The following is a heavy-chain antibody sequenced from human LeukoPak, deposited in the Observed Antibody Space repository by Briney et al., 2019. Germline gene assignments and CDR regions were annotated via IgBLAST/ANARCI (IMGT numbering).Heavy chain of an antibody. J-gene: IGHJ4*02. CDR2: INHSGST. CDR1: GGSFSGYY. D-gene: IGHD6-19*01. Sequence: SSETLSLTCAVYGGSFSGYYWSWIRQPPGKGLEWIGEINHSGSTNYNPSLKSRVTISVDTSKNQFSLKLSSVTAADTAVYYCARGSAVAGNDYWGQGTLVTVSS. V-gene: IGHV4-34*01. CDR3: ARGSAVAGNDY.